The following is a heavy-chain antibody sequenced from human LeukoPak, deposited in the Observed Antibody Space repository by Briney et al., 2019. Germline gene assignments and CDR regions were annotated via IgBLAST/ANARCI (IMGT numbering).Heavy chain of an antibody. Sequence: GGSLRLSCAASGFTFSTYWMHWVRQTPGKGLVWVSLINSDGGSTNYADSVKGRFTISRDNAKNTLYLQMNSLRAEDTAVYYCATDVPAATIFGYWGQGTLVTVSS. J-gene: IGHJ4*02. CDR1: GFTFSTYW. D-gene: IGHD2-2*01. CDR2: INSDGGST. CDR3: ATDVPAATIFGY. V-gene: IGHV3-74*01.